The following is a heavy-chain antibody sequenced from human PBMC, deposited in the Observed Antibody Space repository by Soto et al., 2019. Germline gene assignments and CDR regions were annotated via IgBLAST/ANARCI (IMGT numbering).Heavy chain of an antibody. CDR2: INDGSEE. CDR3: AGDDLFVDNGLVH. V-gene: IGHV3-33*01. J-gene: IGHJ4*02. D-gene: IGHD1-1*01. CDR1: GFSFSAHG. Sequence: QVQLVESGGGVVRPGTSLRLSCAATGFSFSAHGMHWVRQAPGKGLEWLAVINDGSEEGYADSVRGRFTISRDNARNILYLQMDNLRAEDSALYYCAGDDLFVDNGLVHWGQGTLVTVSS.